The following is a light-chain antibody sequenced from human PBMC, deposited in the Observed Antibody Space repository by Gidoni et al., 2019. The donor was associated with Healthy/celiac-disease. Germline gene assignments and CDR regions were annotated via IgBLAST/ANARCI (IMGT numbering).Light chain of an antibody. J-gene: IGKJ5*01. CDR1: QSVSSY. V-gene: IGKV3-11*01. CDR3: QQRSNWPLT. CDR2: DAS. Sequence: EIVLTQSPATLSLSPGERATLPCMASQSVSSYLAWYQQKPGQAPRLLIYDASNRATGSPARFSGSGSGTDFTLTISSLEPEDFAVYYCQQRSNWPLTFXQXTRLEIK.